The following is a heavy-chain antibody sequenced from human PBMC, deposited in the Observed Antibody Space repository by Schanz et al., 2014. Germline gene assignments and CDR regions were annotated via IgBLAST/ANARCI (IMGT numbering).Heavy chain of an antibody. CDR1: GASVSSDNW. V-gene: IGHV4-4*02. Sequence: QVQLEESGAGLVKPSGTLSLTCAVSGASVSSDNWWNWVRQPPGKRLEWIGEIYDSGNTNYNPSLKSRVTMSVDDSKTQFSLQLTSVTAADTAVYYCARGGQGFGEPHQRLFEYWGPGTLVTVSS. CDR3: ARGGQGFGEPHQRLFEY. CDR2: IYDSGNT. J-gene: IGHJ4*02. D-gene: IGHD3-10*01.